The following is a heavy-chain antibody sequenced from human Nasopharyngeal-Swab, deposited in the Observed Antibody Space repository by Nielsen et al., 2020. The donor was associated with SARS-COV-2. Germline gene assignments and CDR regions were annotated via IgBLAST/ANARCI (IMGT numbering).Heavy chain of an antibody. V-gene: IGHV3-23*01. Sequence: GESLKISCVASGFTYSTYAMNWVRQAPGKGLEWVSGISGSGGNTYYADSVKSRFTISRDNSMETLYLQMNSLRVEDTAVYYCAKGVGYGDTGCFDEWGQGTLVSASS. CDR1: GFTYSTYA. D-gene: IGHD4-17*01. CDR3: AKGVGYGDTGCFDE. J-gene: IGHJ4*02. CDR2: ISGSGGNT.